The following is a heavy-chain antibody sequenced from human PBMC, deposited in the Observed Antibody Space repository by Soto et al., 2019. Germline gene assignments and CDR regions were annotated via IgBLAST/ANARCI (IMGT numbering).Heavy chain of an antibody. CDR2: IFVSSTII. J-gene: IGHJ4*02. CDR1: GFTFSSYS. Sequence: SLRLSCVASGFTFSSYSMVWVRQAPGKGLEWVSYIFVSSTIIYYADSVKGRFTVSRDNAQNSVFLLINSLRAEDTAVYYCARDRDWAFDYWGQGTLVTVS. CDR3: ARDRDWAFDY. D-gene: IGHD3-9*01. V-gene: IGHV3-48*04.